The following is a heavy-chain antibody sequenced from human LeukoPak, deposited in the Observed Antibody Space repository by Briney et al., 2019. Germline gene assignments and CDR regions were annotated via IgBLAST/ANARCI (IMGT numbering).Heavy chain of an antibody. J-gene: IGHJ4*02. CDR1: GGSVSSGSYY. CDR3: AREVVSVEGAGYYFDS. V-gene: IGHV4-61*01. CDR2: IYYSGST. Sequence: SETLSLTCTVSGGSVSSGSYYWSWIRQPPGKGLEWIGYIYYSGSTNYNPSLKGRVTISVDTSKNQFSLKLTSVTAADTAVYKCAREVVSVEGAGYYFDSWGQGILVTVSS. D-gene: IGHD1-26*01.